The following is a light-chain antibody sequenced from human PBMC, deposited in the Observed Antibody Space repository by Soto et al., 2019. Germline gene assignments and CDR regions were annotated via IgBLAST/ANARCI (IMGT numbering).Light chain of an antibody. CDR1: QSVSSN. CDR2: GAS. V-gene: IGKV3-15*01. J-gene: IGKJ5*01. CDR3: QQRSNWLPIT. Sequence: EVGVKQSPATLSVYPGERATLSCRASQSVSSNLAWYQQKPGQAPRLLIYGASTRATGIPARFSGSGSGTDFILTISRLEPEDFAVYYCQQRSNWLPITFGQGTRLEIK.